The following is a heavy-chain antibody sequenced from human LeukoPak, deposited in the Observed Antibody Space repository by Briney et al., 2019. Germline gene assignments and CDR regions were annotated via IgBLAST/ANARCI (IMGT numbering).Heavy chain of an antibody. Sequence: PSETLSLTCTLSARSISSSDYYWGWIRQPPGKGLEWIGSIHYSGTTCYNPSLKSRVTISVDTSKNQFSLKLSSVTAADTAVYYCASYYASGSSRFDYWGQGTLVTVSS. D-gene: IGHD3-10*01. J-gene: IGHJ4*02. CDR1: ARSISSSDYY. CDR2: IHYSGTT. CDR3: ASYYASGSSRFDY. V-gene: IGHV4-39*01.